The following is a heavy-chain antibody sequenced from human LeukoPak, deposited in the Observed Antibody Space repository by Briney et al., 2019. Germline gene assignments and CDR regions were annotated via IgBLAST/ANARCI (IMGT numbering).Heavy chain of an antibody. D-gene: IGHD2-21*01. J-gene: IGHJ4*02. CDR3: TTDGLYSIDN. Sequence: PGGSLRPSCAASVFTFSNAWVSWGREAPGKGLEGGGRIKSKTDGGTTDYAAPVKGRFTISRDDSKNTLYLQMNSLKTEDTAVYYCTTDGLYSIDNWGQGTLVTVSS. CDR2: IKSKTDGGTT. CDR1: VFTFSNAW. V-gene: IGHV3-15*01.